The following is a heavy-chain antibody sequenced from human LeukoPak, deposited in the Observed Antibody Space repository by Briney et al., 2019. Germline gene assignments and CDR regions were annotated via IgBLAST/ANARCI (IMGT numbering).Heavy chain of an antibody. D-gene: IGHD1-1*01. Sequence: PGGSLRLSCAASGFTFSSYGMHWVRQAPGKGLEWVAVISYDGSNKYYADSVKGRFTISRDNSKNTLYLQMNSLRAEDTAVYYCAKDPGGYSYGMDVWGQGTTVTVSS. J-gene: IGHJ6*02. V-gene: IGHV3-30*18. CDR1: GFTFSSYG. CDR2: ISYDGSNK. CDR3: AKDPGGYSYGMDV.